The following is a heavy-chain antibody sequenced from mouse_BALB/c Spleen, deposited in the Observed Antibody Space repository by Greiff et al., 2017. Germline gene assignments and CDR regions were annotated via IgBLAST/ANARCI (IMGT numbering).Heavy chain of an antibody. Sequence: EVQRVESGGGLVQPGGSLKLSCAASGFTFSSYTMSWVRQTPEKRLEWVAYISNGGGSTYYPDTVKGRFTISRDNAKNTLYLQMSSLKSEDTAMYYCARHGDGPYYFDYWGQGTTLTVSS. D-gene: IGHD2-3*01. CDR2: ISNGGGST. V-gene: IGHV5-12-2*01. J-gene: IGHJ2*01. CDR1: GFTFSSYT. CDR3: ARHGDGPYYFDY.